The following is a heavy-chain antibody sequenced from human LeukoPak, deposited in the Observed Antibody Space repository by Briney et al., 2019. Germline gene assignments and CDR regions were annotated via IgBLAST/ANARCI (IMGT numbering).Heavy chain of an antibody. CDR3: AKPVTYYDILTGYSYYFDY. J-gene: IGHJ4*02. V-gene: IGHV3-23*01. CDR1: GFTFSNYA. D-gene: IGHD3-9*01. CDR2: ISGSGGST. Sequence: GGSLRLSCAASGFTFSNYAMSWVRQAPGKGLEWVSTISGSGGSTYYADSVKGRFTISRDNSKNTLYLQMNSLRAEDTAVYYCAKPVTYYDILTGYSYYFDYWGQGTLVTVSS.